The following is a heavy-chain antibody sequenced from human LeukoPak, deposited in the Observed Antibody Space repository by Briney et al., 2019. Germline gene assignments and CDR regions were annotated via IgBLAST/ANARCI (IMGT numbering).Heavy chain of an antibody. CDR3: ARVGVVVAATGNLWFDP. CDR1: GFTFSSYE. CDR2: ISSSGTTI. J-gene: IGHJ5*02. D-gene: IGHD2-15*01. Sequence: GGSLRLSCAASGFTFSSYEMNWVRQAPGKGLEWVSYISSSGTTIYYADSVKGRFTISRDNAKNSLYLQMNSLRVEDTAVYYCARVGVVVAATGNLWFDPWGQGTLVTVSS. V-gene: IGHV3-48*03.